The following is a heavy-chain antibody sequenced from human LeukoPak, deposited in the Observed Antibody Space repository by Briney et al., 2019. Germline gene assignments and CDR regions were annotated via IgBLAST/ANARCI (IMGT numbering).Heavy chain of an antibody. CDR3: ARSIAVAGTFDY. CDR1: GGSISSYY. J-gene: IGHJ4*02. V-gene: IGHV4-4*07. Sequence: SETLSLTCTVSGGSISSYYWSWIRQPAGKGLEWIGRIYTSGSTNYNPSLKSRATMSVDTSKNQFSLKLSSVTAADTAVYYCARSIAVAGTFDYWGQGTLVTVSS. CDR2: IYTSGST. D-gene: IGHD6-19*01.